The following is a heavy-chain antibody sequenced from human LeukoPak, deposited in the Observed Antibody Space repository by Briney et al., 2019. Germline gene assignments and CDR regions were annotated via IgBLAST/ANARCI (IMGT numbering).Heavy chain of an antibody. J-gene: IGHJ5*02. CDR2: IKQDGSEK. CDR1: GFTFSRYW. D-gene: IGHD3-9*01. Sequence: PGGSLRLSCAASGFTFSRYWMRWVRQAPGKGLEWVANIKQDGSEKYYVDSVKGRFTISRDNAKNSLYLQMNSLRAEDTAVYYCARDETYLKAQRYCDWLFHPYWFDPWGQGTLVTVSS. V-gene: IGHV3-7*01. CDR3: ARDETYLKAQRYCDWLFHPYWFDP.